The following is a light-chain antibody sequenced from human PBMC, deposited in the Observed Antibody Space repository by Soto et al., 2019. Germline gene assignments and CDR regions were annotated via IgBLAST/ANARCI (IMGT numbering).Light chain of an antibody. CDR3: QQSYSTPPT. V-gene: IGKV1-39*01. CDR2: AAS. Sequence: DTQMTQSPSSLSASVGDRVTITCRASQGIGNDLGWYQQKPGKAPKVLIYAASSLQSGVPSRFSGSGSGTDFTLTISSLQPEDFATYYCQQSYSTPPTFGGGTKVDIK. J-gene: IGKJ4*01. CDR1: QGIGND.